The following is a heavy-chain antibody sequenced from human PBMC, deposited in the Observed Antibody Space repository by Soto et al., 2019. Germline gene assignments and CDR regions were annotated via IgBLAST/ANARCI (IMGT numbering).Heavy chain of an antibody. J-gene: IGHJ4*02. D-gene: IGHD2-2*01. Sequence: GASVKVSCKASGYSFSSYGISWVLQAPGQGLEWMGWISAYNGNTNYAQKLQGRVTMTADTSTNTAYMEVRSLRSDDTAVYYCARDRSAMILSYWGQGTLVTVSS. V-gene: IGHV1-18*04. CDR1: GYSFSSYG. CDR2: ISAYNGNT. CDR3: ARDRSAMILSY.